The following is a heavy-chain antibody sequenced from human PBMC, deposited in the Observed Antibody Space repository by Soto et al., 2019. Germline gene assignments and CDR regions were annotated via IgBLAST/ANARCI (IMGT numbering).Heavy chain of an antibody. CDR1: GLAFSTFA. CDR3: AKAGTSCCYYYYMDV. V-gene: IGHV3-23*01. D-gene: IGHD2-2*01. CDR2: ISGSGVST. Sequence: EVQLLESGGGLVQPGGSLRLSCAASGLAFSTFAMSWVRQAPGEGLEWVSTISGSGVSTDYTNSVKGRFTVSRDNSKNTLYLRMNNLAAEDTAIYYCAKAGTSCCYYYYMDVWGQGTTVTVSS. J-gene: IGHJ6*03.